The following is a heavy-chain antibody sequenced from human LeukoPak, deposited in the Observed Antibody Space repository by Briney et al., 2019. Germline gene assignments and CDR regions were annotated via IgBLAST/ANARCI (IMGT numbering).Heavy chain of an antibody. CDR1: GFTFSSFA. J-gene: IGHJ4*02. Sequence: PGGSLGLSCVASGFTFSSFAMSWVRQAPGRGLEWVSSISGRDDSTYYADSVRGRFTVSRDNSKNTLYMHMNSLRAEDTAVYYCAKGGCINPRCYIGDYWGQGALVTVSS. CDR3: AKGGCINPRCYIGDY. CDR2: ISGRDDST. V-gene: IGHV3-23*01. D-gene: IGHD2-2*02.